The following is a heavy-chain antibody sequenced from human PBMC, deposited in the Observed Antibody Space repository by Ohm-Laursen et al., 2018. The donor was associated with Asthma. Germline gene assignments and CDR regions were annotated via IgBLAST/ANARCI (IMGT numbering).Heavy chain of an antibody. D-gene: IGHD6-6*01. Sequence: TLSLTCTVSGGSISSGDYYWSWIRQPPGKGLEWIGYIYYSGSTYYNPSLKSRVTISVDTSKNQFSLKLSSVTAADTAVYYCARDRRYSSSVEVDWYFDLWGRGTLVTVSS. V-gene: IGHV4-30-4*01. CDR1: GGSISSGDYY. J-gene: IGHJ2*01. CDR2: IYYSGST. CDR3: ARDRRYSSSVEVDWYFDL.